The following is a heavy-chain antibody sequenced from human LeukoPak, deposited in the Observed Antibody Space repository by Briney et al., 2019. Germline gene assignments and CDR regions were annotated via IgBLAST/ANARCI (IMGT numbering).Heavy chain of an antibody. Sequence: GGSLRLSCAASGFTFSTYSMNWVRQAPGKGLEWVSSISSSSSSIYYADSVKGRFTISRDNAKNSLYLQMNSLRAEDTAVYYCARGPYSSGWYLFSSLDYWGQGTLVTVSS. V-gene: IGHV3-21*01. J-gene: IGHJ4*02. D-gene: IGHD6-19*01. CDR3: ARGPYSSGWYLFSSLDY. CDR1: GFTFSTYS. CDR2: ISSSSSSI.